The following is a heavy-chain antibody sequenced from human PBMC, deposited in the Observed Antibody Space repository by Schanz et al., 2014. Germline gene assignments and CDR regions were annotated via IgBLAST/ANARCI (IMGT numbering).Heavy chain of an antibody. Sequence: EVQLLESGGRLVQPGGSLRLSCSASGFTFSNYGMTWVRQAPGKGLEWVSSISIRGGNTYYTDSVKGRFTISRDNSKNTLDLQMNSLRAEDTALYYCAKDPHKDYGGKPQALDIWGQGTMVTVSS. D-gene: IGHD4-17*01. CDR3: AKDPHKDYGGKPQALDI. J-gene: IGHJ3*02. V-gene: IGHV3-23*01. CDR2: ISIRGGNT. CDR1: GFTFSNYG.